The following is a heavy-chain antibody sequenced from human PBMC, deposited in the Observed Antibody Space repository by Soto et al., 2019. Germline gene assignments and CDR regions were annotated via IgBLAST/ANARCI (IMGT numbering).Heavy chain of an antibody. V-gene: IGHV3-23*01. CDR1: GFTFRKYG. J-gene: IGHJ2*01. CDR3: ASLQWPSNSYFDL. Sequence: EVQLLESGGGLAQPGGSLRLSCAASGFTFRKYGMGWVRQAPGKGLEWVSAISDSGGDTYYADSVRGRFTISRDNSKDTLYLQMNSLRSEDTALYHCASLQWPSNSYFDLWGRGTLVTVSS. D-gene: IGHD6-19*01. CDR2: ISDSGGDT.